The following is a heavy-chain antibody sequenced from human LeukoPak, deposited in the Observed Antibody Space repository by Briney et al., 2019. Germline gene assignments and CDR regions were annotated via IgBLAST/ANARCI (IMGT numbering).Heavy chain of an antibody. D-gene: IGHD4-11*01. CDR3: TRMTRGHDY. J-gene: IGHJ4*02. Sequence: SETLTLTCAVSGVSFDDYYWSWVRQTPGKGLEWIGEINHSGYTNDNPSLKSRVTLSIDTSRKQFSLNLRSVTVADAGIYYCTRMTRGHDYWGQGTQVTVSS. V-gene: IGHV4-34*01. CDR2: INHSGYT. CDR1: GVSFDDYY.